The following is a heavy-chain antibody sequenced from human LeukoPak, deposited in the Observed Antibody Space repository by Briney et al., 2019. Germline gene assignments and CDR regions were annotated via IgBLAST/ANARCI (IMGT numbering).Heavy chain of an antibody. V-gene: IGHV3-15*01. CDR2: IKNKPDGGTS. CDR3: TVVNYGSGSYPLGS. Sequence: GGSLRLSCAASGFTFSHAWMSWVRQAPGKGLELVARIKNKPDGGTSDYTAPVKGRFTISRDDSKSTLYLQMNSLKTEDTAVYYCTVVNYGSGSYPLGSWGQGTLVTVSS. CDR1: GFTFSHAW. D-gene: IGHD3-10*01. J-gene: IGHJ5*02.